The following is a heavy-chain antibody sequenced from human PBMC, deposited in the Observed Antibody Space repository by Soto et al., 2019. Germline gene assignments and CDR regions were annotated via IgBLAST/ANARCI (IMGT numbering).Heavy chain of an antibody. CDR1: GFTFSSYA. D-gene: IGHD2-2*01. CDR2: ISGSGGST. CDR3: AKDCNCCSSTSCLSHYCYYGMDV. V-gene: IGHV3-23*01. Sequence: GGSLRLSCAASGFTFSSYAMSWVRQAPGKGLEWVSAISGSGGSTYYADSVKGRFTISRDNSKNTLYLQMNSLRAEDTGVYYCAKDCNCCSSTSCLSHYCYYGMDVWGQGTPVTVSS. J-gene: IGHJ6*02.